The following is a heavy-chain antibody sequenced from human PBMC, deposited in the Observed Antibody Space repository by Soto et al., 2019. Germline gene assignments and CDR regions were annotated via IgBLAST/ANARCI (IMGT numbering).Heavy chain of an antibody. CDR2: IYWDDDK. CDR3: AHLKTYYDILTGYPGMGWFDP. V-gene: IGHV2-5*02. Sequence: ESGPTLVNPTQTLTLTCTFSGFSLSTSGVGVGWIRQPPGKALEWLALIYWDDDKRYSPSLKSRLTITKDTSKNQVVLTMTNMDPVDTATYYCAHLKTYYDILTGYPGMGWFDPWGQGTLVTVSS. D-gene: IGHD3-9*01. J-gene: IGHJ5*02. CDR1: GFSLSTSGVG.